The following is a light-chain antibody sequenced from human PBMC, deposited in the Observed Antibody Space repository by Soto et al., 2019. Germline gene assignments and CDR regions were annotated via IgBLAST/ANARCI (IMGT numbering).Light chain of an antibody. J-gene: IGKJ3*01. CDR1: QSLLHSNGYNY. Sequence: DIVMTQSPLSLPVTPGEPASISCRSSQSLLHSNGYNYLDWYLQKPGQSPQLLIYLGSNRASGVSYRFSGSGSGTDFTLTISSMQAEDAAVYYCQQYYSLPLTFGPGTKVDIK. CDR3: QQYYSLPLT. CDR2: LGS. V-gene: IGKV2-28*01.